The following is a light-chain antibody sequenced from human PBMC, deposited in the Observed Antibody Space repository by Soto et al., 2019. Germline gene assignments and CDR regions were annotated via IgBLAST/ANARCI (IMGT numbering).Light chain of an antibody. J-gene: IGLJ1*01. V-gene: IGLV2-14*01. CDR2: DVS. CDR1: SSDVGGYNY. CDR3: SSYTNSSPFV. Sequence: QSALTQPASVSGSPGQSITISCTGTSSDVGGYNYVSWYQQHPGKAPKLMIYDVSYWPSGVSNRFSGSKSGNTASLTISGLQAEDEADYYCSSYTNSSPFVFGTGT.